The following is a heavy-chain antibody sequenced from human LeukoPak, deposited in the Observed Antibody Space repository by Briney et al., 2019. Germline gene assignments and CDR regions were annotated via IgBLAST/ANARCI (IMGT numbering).Heavy chain of an antibody. V-gene: IGHV1-18*01. CDR2: MNPNSGNT. CDR3: ARDGTMVRGVIITADDY. CDR1: GGTFSSYA. Sequence: ASVKVSCKASGGTFSSYAISWVRQATGQGLEWMGWMNPNSGNTNYAQKLQGRVTMTTDTSTSTAYMELRSLRSDDTAVYYCARDGTMVRGVIITADDYWGQGTLVTVSS. D-gene: IGHD3-10*01. J-gene: IGHJ4*02.